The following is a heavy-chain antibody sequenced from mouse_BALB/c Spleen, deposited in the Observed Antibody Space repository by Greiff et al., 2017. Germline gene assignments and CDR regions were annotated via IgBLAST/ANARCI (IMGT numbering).Heavy chain of an antibody. CDR1: GFSLTSYG. J-gene: IGHJ2*01. D-gene: IGHD2-10*02. CDR3: ARYGRVYFDY. CDR2: IWAGGST. Sequence: VKLVESGPGLVAPSQSLSITCTVSGFSLTSYGVHWVRQPPGKGLEWLGVIWAGGSTNYNSALMSRLSISKDNSKSQVFLKMNSLQTDDTAMYYCARYGRVYFDYWGQGTTLTVSS. V-gene: IGHV2-9*02.